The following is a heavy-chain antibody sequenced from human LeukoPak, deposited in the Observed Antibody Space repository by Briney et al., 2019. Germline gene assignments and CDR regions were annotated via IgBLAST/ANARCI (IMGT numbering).Heavy chain of an antibody. CDR2: IYHSGST. V-gene: IGHV4-38-2*02. CDR1: GYFISSGYY. D-gene: IGHD1-1*01. CDR3: ARGKDGTYAFDI. J-gene: IGHJ3*02. Sequence: PSETLSLTCTVSGYFISSGYYWGWIRQPPGKGLEWIGSIYHSGSTYYNPSLKSRVTISVDTSKNQFSLKLSSVTAADTAVYYCARGKDGTYAFDIWGQGTMVTVSS.